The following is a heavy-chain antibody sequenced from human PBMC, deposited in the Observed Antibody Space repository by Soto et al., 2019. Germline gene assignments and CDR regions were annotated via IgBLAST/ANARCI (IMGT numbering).Heavy chain of an antibody. Sequence: PSETLSLTCTVSGGSISSSSYYWGWIRQPPGKGLEWIGSIYYSGSTYYNPSLKSRVTISVDTSKNQFSLKLSSVTAADTAVYYCVRDLGPKVPAAIGDDYWGQGTLVTVSS. J-gene: IGHJ4*02. CDR1: GGSISSSSYY. D-gene: IGHD2-2*01. V-gene: IGHV4-39*02. CDR2: IYYSGST. CDR3: VRDLGPKVPAAIGDDY.